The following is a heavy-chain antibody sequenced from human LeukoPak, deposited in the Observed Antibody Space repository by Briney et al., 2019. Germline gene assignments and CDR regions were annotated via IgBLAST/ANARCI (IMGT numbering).Heavy chain of an antibody. Sequence: PGGSLRLSCAASGFTFSSYDMHWVRQVPGKGLEWVAIISYDGGNKYYVDSVKGRFTISRDNAKNSLYLQMNSLRAEDTAVYYCARDLYGDYSHDYWGQGTLVTVSS. CDR3: ARDLYGDYSHDY. J-gene: IGHJ4*02. CDR1: GFTFSSYD. CDR2: ISYDGGNK. D-gene: IGHD4-17*01. V-gene: IGHV3-30*03.